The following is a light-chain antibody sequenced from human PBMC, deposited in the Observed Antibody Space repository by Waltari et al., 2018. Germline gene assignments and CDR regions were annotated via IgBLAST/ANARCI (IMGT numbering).Light chain of an antibody. CDR2: GAS. CDR1: ENVRSGR. Sequence: EIVLTQSPGTLSLSPGETATLSCRASENVRSGRLAWYQQKLGQAPRLLIYGASSRATGIPDRFSGGGSGTDFTLTISILEPEDFVVYYCQQYAGSPLTFGGGTKVEIK. CDR3: QQYAGSPLT. J-gene: IGKJ4*01. V-gene: IGKV3-20*01.